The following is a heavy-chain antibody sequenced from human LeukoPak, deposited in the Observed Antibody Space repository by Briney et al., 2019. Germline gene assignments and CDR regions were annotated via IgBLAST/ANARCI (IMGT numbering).Heavy chain of an antibody. Sequence: ASVTVSCTASGYTFTSYDINWVRQAPGQGPEWMGWMNPNSGNTGYAPKFHDRVTMTRNTSISTAYMELTSLRSEDTAVYFCAARGASSSSLRPLDFWGQGTLVTVSS. CDR2: MNPNSGNT. CDR1: GYTFTSYD. CDR3: AARGASSSSLRPLDF. J-gene: IGHJ4*02. V-gene: IGHV1-8*01. D-gene: IGHD6-6*01.